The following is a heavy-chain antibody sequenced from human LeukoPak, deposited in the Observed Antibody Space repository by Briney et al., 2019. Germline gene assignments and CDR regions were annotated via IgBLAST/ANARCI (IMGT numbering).Heavy chain of an antibody. Sequence: ASVKVSCKASGYTFTGYYMHWVRRAPGQGLEWMGRINPNSGGTNYAQKFQGRVTMTRDTSISTAYMELSRLRSDDTAVYYCARDESGYDFAYWGQGTLVTVSS. D-gene: IGHD5-12*01. V-gene: IGHV1-2*06. J-gene: IGHJ4*02. CDR1: GYTFTGYY. CDR3: ARDESGYDFAY. CDR2: INPNSGGT.